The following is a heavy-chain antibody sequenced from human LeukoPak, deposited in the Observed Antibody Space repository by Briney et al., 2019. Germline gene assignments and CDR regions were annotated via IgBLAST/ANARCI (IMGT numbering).Heavy chain of an antibody. V-gene: IGHV3-15*01. CDR2: IKSKTDGGTT. D-gene: IGHD4-23*01. CDR1: GFTFSSYE. Sequence: PGGSLRLSCAASGFTFSSYEMNWVRQAPGKGLEWVGRIKSKTDGGTTDYAAPVKGRFTISRDDSKNTLYLQMNSLKTEDTAVYYCTTDLYYGGEFDYWGQGTLVTVSS. CDR3: TTDLYYGGEFDY. J-gene: IGHJ4*02.